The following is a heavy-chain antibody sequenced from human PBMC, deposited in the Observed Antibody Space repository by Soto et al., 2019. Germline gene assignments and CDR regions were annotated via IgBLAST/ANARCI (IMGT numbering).Heavy chain of an antibody. CDR1: GFSFSISP. D-gene: IGHD7-27*01. CDR3: ARDPKTSGGQHWAFNYFDS. Sequence: LRLSCAASGFSFSISPMHWVRQAPGKGPEWVALISYDGTNKFYADSVKGRFTISRDNSKSTLYLQVDSLRPEDAAVYYCARDPKTSGGQHWAFNYFDSWGQVTLVTVSS. J-gene: IGHJ4*02. CDR2: ISYDGTNK. V-gene: IGHV3-30-3*01.